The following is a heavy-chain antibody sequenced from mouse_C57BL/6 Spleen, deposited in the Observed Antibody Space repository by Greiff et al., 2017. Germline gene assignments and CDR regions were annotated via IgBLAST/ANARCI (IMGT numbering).Heavy chain of an antibody. CDR1: GFSLTSYA. J-gene: IGHJ2*01. Sequence: VKVVESGPGLVAPSQSLSIKCTVSGFSLTSYAISWVRQPPGKGLEWFGVIWTGGGTNYNSALKSRLSISKDNSKSQVFLKMNSLQTDDTARYYCARNLGYGSSLDYWGQGTTLTVSS. D-gene: IGHD1-1*01. V-gene: IGHV2-9-1*01. CDR3: ARNLGYGSSLDY. CDR2: IWTGGGT.